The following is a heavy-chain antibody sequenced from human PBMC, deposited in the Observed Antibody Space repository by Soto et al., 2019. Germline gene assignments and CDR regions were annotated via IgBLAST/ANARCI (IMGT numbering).Heavy chain of an antibody. CDR3: VRQGFGRLHGLVDA. Sequence: PSETLSLTCTVSDDSVSSYKGSWIRQPPGRRLEWIGYIDSSGGTSYNPSLQSRVTISVDTSTKQFSLKLSSVTAADTAVYYCVRQGFGRLHGLVDAWGQGTTVTVSS. V-gene: IGHV4-59*08. CDR1: DDSVSSYK. J-gene: IGHJ6*02. D-gene: IGHD3-10*01. CDR2: IDSSGGT.